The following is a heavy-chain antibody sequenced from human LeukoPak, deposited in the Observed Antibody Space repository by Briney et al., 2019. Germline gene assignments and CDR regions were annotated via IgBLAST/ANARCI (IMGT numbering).Heavy chain of an antibody. Sequence: PSETPSLTCTVSGGSISSYYWSWIRQPPGKGREWIGYIYYSGSTNYNPSLKSRVTISVDTSKNQFSLKLSSVTAADTAVYYCARQVWSTDDAFDIWGQGTMVTVSS. D-gene: IGHD3-3*01. J-gene: IGHJ3*02. V-gene: IGHV4-59*08. CDR1: GGSISSYY. CDR3: ARQVWSTDDAFDI. CDR2: IYYSGST.